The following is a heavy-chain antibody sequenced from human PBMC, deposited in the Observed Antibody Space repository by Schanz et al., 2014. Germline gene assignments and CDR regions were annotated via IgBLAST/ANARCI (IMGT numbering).Heavy chain of an antibody. V-gene: IGHV3-11*01. CDR3: ARIGGSVFDY. CDR1: GFIFSDYY. D-gene: IGHD3-10*01. CDR2: ISSGGTTT. J-gene: IGHJ4*02. Sequence: QVQLVESGGGLVKPGGSLRLSCAASGFIFSDYYMAWIRQAPGKGPEYVSYISSGGTTTYHSDSVKGRFTISRDSAENSLYLQMNSPRAEDTAVYYCARIGGSVFDYWAQGTLVTVSS.